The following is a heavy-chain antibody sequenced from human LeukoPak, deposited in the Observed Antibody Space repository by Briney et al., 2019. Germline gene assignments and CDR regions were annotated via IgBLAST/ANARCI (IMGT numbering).Heavy chain of an antibody. CDR3: SRGSDESKTGDY. CDR2: IHPSGST. V-gene: IGHV4-34*01. J-gene: IGHJ4*02. CDR1: GGSFSHYY. Sequence: KASETLSLTCAIYGGSFSHYYWSWIRQPPGKGLEWVGEIHPSGSTSFNPSLESRVSISKDTSKNQFSLKLTFVTAADTAVYYCSRGSDESKTGDYWGQGTLVTVSS. D-gene: IGHD6-25*01.